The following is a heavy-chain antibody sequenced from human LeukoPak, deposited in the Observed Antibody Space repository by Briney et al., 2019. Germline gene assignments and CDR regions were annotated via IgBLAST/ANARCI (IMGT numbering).Heavy chain of an antibody. CDR3: AREIRDSSSWYPLYYYMDV. CDR1: GYTFTSYD. CDR2: MNPNSGNT. Sequence: ASVKVSCKASGYTFTSYDINWVRQATGQGLEWMGWMNPNSGNTGYPQKFQGRVTITRKTSISTAYMELSSLRSEDTAVYYCAREIRDSSSWYPLYYYMDVWGKGTTVTVSS. D-gene: IGHD6-13*01. V-gene: IGHV1-8*03. J-gene: IGHJ6*03.